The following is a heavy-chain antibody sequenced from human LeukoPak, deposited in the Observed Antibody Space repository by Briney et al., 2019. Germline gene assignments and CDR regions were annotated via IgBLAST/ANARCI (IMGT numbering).Heavy chain of an antibody. CDR1: GFTFSSYW. CDR3: ARDPYSGSYGNYYYYYMDV. CDR2: IKTEGSQI. D-gene: IGHD1-26*01. V-gene: IGHV3-7*01. J-gene: IGHJ6*03. Sequence: QSGGSLRLSCVASGFTFSSYWMTWVRQAPAKGLEWGANIKTEGSQIYYVDSVKGRFTISRDNSKNTLYLQMNSLRAEDTALYFCARDPYSGSYGNYYYYYMDVWGKGTTVTISS.